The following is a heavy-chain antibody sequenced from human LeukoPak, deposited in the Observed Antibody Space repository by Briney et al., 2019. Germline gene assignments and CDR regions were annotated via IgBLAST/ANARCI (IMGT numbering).Heavy chain of an antibody. CDR1: GGSISSYY. CDR2: IYTSGST. CDR3: ARDPLRGPAALYFDY. Sequence: KPSETLSLTCTVSGGSISSYYWSWIRQPAGKGLEWIGRIYTSGSTNYHPSLKSRVTMSVDTSKNQFSLKLSSVTAADTAVYYCARDPLRGPAALYFDYWGQGTLVTVSS. J-gene: IGHJ4*02. D-gene: IGHD2-2*01. V-gene: IGHV4-4*07.